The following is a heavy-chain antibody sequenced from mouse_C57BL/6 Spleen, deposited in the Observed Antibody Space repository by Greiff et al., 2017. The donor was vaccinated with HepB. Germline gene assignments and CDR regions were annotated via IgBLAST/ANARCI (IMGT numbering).Heavy chain of an antibody. CDR1: GFTFSDYG. CDR3: ARPGYYGSSYFDY. J-gene: IGHJ2*01. D-gene: IGHD1-1*01. V-gene: IGHV5-17*01. CDR2: ISSGSSTI. Sequence: VQLKESGGGLVKPGASLKLSCAASGFTFSDYGMHWVRQAPEKGLEWVAYISSGSSTIYYADTVKGRFTISRDNAKNTLFLQMTSLRSEDTAMYYCARPGYYGSSYFDYWGQGTTLTVSS.